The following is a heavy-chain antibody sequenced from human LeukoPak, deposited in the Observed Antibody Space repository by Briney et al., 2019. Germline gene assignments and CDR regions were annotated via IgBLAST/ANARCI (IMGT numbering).Heavy chain of an antibody. D-gene: IGHD3-22*01. Sequence: GASVKVSCKASGYTFTSYGISWVRQAPGQGLECMGWISAYNGNTNYAQKLQGRVTMTTDTSTSTAYMELRSLRSDDTAVYYCASLEGYYYDSSGTDAFDIWGQGTMVTVSS. J-gene: IGHJ3*02. CDR1: GYTFTSYG. CDR3: ASLEGYYYDSSGTDAFDI. CDR2: ISAYNGNT. V-gene: IGHV1-18*01.